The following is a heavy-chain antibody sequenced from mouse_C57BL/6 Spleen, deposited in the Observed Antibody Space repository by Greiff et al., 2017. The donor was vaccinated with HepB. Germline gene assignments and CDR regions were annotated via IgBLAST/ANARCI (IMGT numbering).Heavy chain of an antibody. CDR2: IYPGDGDT. CDR1: GYAFSSYW. CDR3: ARAGYYYAMDY. D-gene: IGHD4-1*01. V-gene: IGHV1-80*01. J-gene: IGHJ4*01. Sequence: VQLVESGAELVKPGASVKISCKASGYAFSSYWMNWVKQRPGKGLEWIGQIYPGDGDTNYNGKFKAKATLTADKSSSTAYMQLSSLTSEDSAVYFCARAGYYYAMDYWGQGTSVTVSS.